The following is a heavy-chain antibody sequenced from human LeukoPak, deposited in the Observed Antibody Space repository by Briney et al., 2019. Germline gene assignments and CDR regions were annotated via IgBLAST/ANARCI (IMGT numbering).Heavy chain of an antibody. CDR2: ISYDGSNK. CDR3: ERDGLDSGSYSDY. V-gene: IGHV3-30-3*01. CDR1: GFTFSSYA. Sequence: GGSLRLSCAASGFTFSSYAMHWVRQAPGKGLEWVAVISYDGSNKYYADSVKGRFTISRDNSKNTLYLQMNSLRAEDTAVYYCERDGLDSGSYSDYWGQGTLVTVSS. J-gene: IGHJ4*02. D-gene: IGHD1-26*01.